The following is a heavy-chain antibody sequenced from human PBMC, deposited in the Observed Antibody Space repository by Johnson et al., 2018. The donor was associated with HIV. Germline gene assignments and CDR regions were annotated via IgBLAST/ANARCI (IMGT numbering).Heavy chain of an antibody. CDR2: INSDGSNT. V-gene: IGHV3-74*01. D-gene: IGHD3-22*01. CDR1: GFTFSIYW. CDR3: ARECQYYYDSSGCTYDAFDI. J-gene: IGHJ3*02. Sequence: VQLVESGGGLVQPGGSLRLSCAASGFTFSIYWMSWVRQAPGKGLVWVSRINSDGSNTNYADAVKGRFTISRDNAKNTLYLQMNSLRVEDTAVYYCARECQYYYDSSGCTYDAFDIWGQGTMVTVSS.